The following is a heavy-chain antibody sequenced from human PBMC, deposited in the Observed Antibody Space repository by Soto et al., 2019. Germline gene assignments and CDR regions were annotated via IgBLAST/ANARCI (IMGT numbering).Heavy chain of an antibody. J-gene: IGHJ4*02. Sequence: PGGSLRLSCAASGFTFSNFAMSWVRQAPGKGLEWVSGISASGGSTYYADSVKGRFTISRDNSKNTLNLQMNSLRAEDTAVYYCAKDADGYKAYYFDYWGQGTLVTVSS. CDR1: GFTFSNFA. D-gene: IGHD5-12*01. V-gene: IGHV3-23*01. CDR2: ISASGGST. CDR3: AKDADGYKAYYFDY.